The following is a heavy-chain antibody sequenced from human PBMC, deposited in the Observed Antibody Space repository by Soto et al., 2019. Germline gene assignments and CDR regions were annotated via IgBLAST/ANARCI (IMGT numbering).Heavy chain of an antibody. J-gene: IGHJ6*02. CDR1: GDSISRGGYS. D-gene: IGHD6-6*01. V-gene: IGHV4-30-2*01. CDR2: IYDSGST. CDR3: ARGSSSYYDYGMDV. Sequence: PSETLSLTCGVSGDSISRGGYSWTWIRQPPGKALEWIGNIYDSGSTSYNPSLKSRVTISVDTSKNHFSLKLNSVTAADTAVYFCARGSSSYYDYGMDVWGPGTTVTVYS.